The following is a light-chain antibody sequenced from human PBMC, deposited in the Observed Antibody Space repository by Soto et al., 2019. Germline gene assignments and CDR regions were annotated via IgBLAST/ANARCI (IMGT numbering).Light chain of an antibody. J-gene: IGLJ1*01. Sequence: QSALTQPDSVSVSPGQSITISCTGTSSDVGGYNYVSLYPQHPGKAPKLMIYDVSNRPSGVSNRFSGSKSGNTAALTISGLQAEDEADYYCSSYTSRSTGVFGTGTKLTVL. CDR3: SSYTSRSTGV. CDR2: DVS. CDR1: SSDVGGYNY. V-gene: IGLV2-14*01.